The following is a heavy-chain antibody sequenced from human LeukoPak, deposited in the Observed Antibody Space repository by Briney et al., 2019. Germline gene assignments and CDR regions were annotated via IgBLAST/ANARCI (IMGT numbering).Heavy chain of an antibody. CDR2: INPNSGGT. D-gene: IGHD1-1*01. Sequence: ASVKVSCKASGYTFTGYYMHWVRQAPGQGLEWMGWINPNSGGTNYAQKFQGRVTMTRDTSISTAYMELSRLRSDDTAVYYCARDRPHDLFSENGMDVWGQGTTVTVSS. CDR1: GYTFTGYY. J-gene: IGHJ6*02. CDR3: ARDRPHDLFSENGMDV. V-gene: IGHV1-2*02.